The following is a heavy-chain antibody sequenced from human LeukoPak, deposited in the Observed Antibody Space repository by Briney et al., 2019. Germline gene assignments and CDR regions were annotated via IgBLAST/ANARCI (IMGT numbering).Heavy chain of an antibody. CDR1: GFTFSSYA. V-gene: IGHV3-30*18. D-gene: IGHD2-15*01. CDR3: AKDPGYCSGGSCYYFDY. CDR2: ISYDGSNK. Sequence: GRSLRLSCAASGFTFSSYAMHWVRQAPAKGLEWVAVISYDGSNKYYTDSVKGRFSISRDNSKNTLYLQMNSLRAEDTAVYYRAKDPGYCSGGSCYYFDYWGQGTLVTVSS. J-gene: IGHJ4*02.